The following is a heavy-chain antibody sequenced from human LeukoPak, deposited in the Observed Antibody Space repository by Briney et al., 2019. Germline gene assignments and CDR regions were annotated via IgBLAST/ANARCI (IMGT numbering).Heavy chain of an antibody. CDR3: ARMENTQYYFDY. V-gene: IGHV1-46*01. CDR1: GYAFTSYY. J-gene: IGHJ4*02. Sequence: ASVKVSCKASGYAFTSYYMHWVRQAPGQGLEWMGIINPSGGSTSYAQKFQGRVTMTRDTSTSTVYMELSSLRSEDTAVYYCARMENTQYYFDYWGQGTLATVSS. CDR2: INPSGGST. D-gene: IGHD1-1*01.